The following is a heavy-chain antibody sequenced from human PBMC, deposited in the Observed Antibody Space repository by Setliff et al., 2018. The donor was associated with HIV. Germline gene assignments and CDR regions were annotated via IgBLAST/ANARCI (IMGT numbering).Heavy chain of an antibody. CDR1: GFTFNSYG. V-gene: IGHV3-33*06. D-gene: IGHD3-3*01. CDR2: IWYDASKK. J-gene: IGHJ4*02. CDR3: VKDVVKFWSGSGALDC. Sequence: GGSLRLSCAASGFTFNSYGMHWVRQAPGKGLEWVALIWYDASKKEYADSVKGRFNILRDDSKKTVDLQMSSLRADDTAVYYCVKDVVKFWSGSGALDCWGPGTLVTGSS.